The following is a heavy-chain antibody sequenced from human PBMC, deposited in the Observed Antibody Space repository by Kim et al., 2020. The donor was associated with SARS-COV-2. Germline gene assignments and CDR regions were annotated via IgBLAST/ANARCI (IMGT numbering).Heavy chain of an antibody. V-gene: IGHV1-69*13. Sequence: SVKVSCKASGGTFSSYAISWVRQAPGQGLEWMGGIIPIFGTANYAQKFQGRVTITADESTSTAYMELSSLRSEDTAVYYCVRGWFGDGGPTAHLMSYGMDVWGQGTTVTVSS. J-gene: IGHJ6*02. CDR2: IIPIFGTA. D-gene: IGHD3-10*01. CDR3: VRGWFGDGGPTAHLMSYGMDV. CDR1: GGTFSSYA.